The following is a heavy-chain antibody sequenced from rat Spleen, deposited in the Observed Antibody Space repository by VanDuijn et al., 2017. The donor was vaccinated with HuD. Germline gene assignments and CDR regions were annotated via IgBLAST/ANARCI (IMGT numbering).Heavy chain of an antibody. J-gene: IGHJ2*01. Sequence: EVQLVESGGGLVQPGRSLILSCAASGFTFSNYDMAWVRQAPKADLEWFATIIYDGSSTYYRDSGKGRFTISRDNAKNTQYLQMDSLRSEDTATYYCTRLGTVADYWGQGVMVTVSS. V-gene: IGHV5S10*01. CDR3: TRLGTVADY. D-gene: IGHD1-1*01. CDR2: IIYDGSST. CDR1: GFTFSNYD.